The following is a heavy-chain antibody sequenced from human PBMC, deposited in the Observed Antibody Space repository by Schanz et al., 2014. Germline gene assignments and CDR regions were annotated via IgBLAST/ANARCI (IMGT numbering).Heavy chain of an antibody. CDR2: IYSGIGA. Sequence: EGQLAESGGGLVQPGGSLRLSCAVSGFTVSSNHMSCVRQAPGKGLEWVSVIYSGIGAYYADSVKDRFTVSRDNSKNTVYLQMNRLRAEDTAVYYCARVHHYDPSGWGYFDYWGQGALVTVSS. CDR3: ARVHHYDPSGWGYFDY. V-gene: IGHV3-66*01. D-gene: IGHD3-22*01. J-gene: IGHJ4*02. CDR1: GFTVSSNH.